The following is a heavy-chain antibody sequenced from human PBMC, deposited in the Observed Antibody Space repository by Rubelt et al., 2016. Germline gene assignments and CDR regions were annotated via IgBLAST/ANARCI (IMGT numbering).Heavy chain of an antibody. V-gene: IGHV3-9*01. CDR1: GFSFDDYG. CDR2: INWSSKRL. J-gene: IGHJ4*02. CDR3: AILPLSWYSSSSWLDY. D-gene: IGHD6-6*01. Sequence: EVQLVESGGGLVQPGRSLSLSCAASGFSFDDYGMHWVRQAPGKGLEWVSGINWSSKRLGYADSVKGRFTISRDNSKDSLYLQMNSLRTEDTAWYYCAILPLSWYSSSSWLDYWGQGTLVTVSS.